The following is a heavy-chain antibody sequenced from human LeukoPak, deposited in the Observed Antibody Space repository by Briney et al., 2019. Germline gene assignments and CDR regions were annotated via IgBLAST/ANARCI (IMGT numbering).Heavy chain of an antibody. CDR1: GGSISSGGYY. Sequence: KTSETLSLTCAVSGGSISSGGYYWGWIRQPPGKGLEWIGSIYYSGSTYYNPSLKSRVTISVDTSKKQFSLKLSSVTAADTAVYYCARLYCSSTSRYVMAQSWFDPWGQGTLVTVSS. D-gene: IGHD2-2*01. CDR2: IYYSGST. V-gene: IGHV4-39*01. J-gene: IGHJ5*02. CDR3: ARLYCSSTSRYVMAQSWFDP.